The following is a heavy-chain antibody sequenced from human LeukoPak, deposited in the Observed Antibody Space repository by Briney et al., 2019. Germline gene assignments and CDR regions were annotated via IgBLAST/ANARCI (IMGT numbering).Heavy chain of an antibody. CDR2: ISSSSSYI. J-gene: IGHJ3*02. D-gene: IGHD2-21*01. CDR1: GFTFSSYN. V-gene: IGHV3-21*01. Sequence: GGSLRLSCAASGFTFSSYNMNWVRQAPGKGLEWVSSISSSSSYIYYADSVKGRFTISRDNAKNSLYLQMNSLRDEDTAVYYCATEGSNLFCGGDCSDAFDIWGQGTMVTVSS. CDR3: ATEGSNLFCGGDCSDAFDI.